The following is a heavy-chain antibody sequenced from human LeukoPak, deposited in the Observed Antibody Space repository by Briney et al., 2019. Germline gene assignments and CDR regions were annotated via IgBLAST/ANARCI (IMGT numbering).Heavy chain of an antibody. CDR2: INHSGGT. D-gene: IGHD5-18*01. V-gene: IGHV4-34*01. Sequence: PSETLSLTCAVYGGSFSGYYWSWIRQPPGKGLEWIGEINHSGGTNYNPSLKSRVSISVDMSNNQFSLKLSSVTAADTAVFYCVRGAYTYGYTHFYFDYWGQGTLVTVSS. CDR1: GGSFSGYY. CDR3: VRGAYTYGYTHFYFDY. J-gene: IGHJ4*02.